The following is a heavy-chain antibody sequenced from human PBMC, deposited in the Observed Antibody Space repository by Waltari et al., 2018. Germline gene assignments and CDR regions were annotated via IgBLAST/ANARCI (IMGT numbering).Heavy chain of an antibody. J-gene: IGHJ2*01. Sequence: QVQLVQSGAEVKKPGSSVKVSCKASGGTFSSYAMHWVRQAPGKGLEWVAVISYDGSNKYYADSVKGRFTISRDNSKNTLYLQMNSLRAEDTAVYYCARDSGRFLEWFWYFDLWGRGTLVTVSS. CDR1: GGTFSSYA. D-gene: IGHD3-3*01. CDR2: ISYDGSNK. CDR3: ARDSGRFLEWFWYFDL. V-gene: IGHV3-30-3*01.